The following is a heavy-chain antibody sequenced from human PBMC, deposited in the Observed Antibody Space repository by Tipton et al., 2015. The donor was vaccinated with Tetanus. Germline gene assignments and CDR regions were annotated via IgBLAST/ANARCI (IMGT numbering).Heavy chain of an antibody. Sequence: GLVKPSETLSLTCTVTRGPISSYYWSWIRQPVGKGLEWIGHISNGNTDYTPSLKSRVTRSVDTSKNEFSLTLSSVTAADTAVYYCARGTWLYTSTYHRHWLDPWGQGTLVTVSS. CDR3: ARGTWLYTSTYHRHWLDP. D-gene: IGHD6-13*01. J-gene: IGHJ5*02. CDR2: ISNGNT. V-gene: IGHV4-4*07. CDR1: RGPISSYY.